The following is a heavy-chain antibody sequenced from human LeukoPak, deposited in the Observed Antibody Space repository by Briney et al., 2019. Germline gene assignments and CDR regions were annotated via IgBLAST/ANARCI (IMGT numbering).Heavy chain of an antibody. CDR1: GYSLTRYY. J-gene: IGHJ4*02. D-gene: IGHD3-9*01. CDR2: INPNSGDT. V-gene: IGHV1-2*02. Sequence: GASVKVSCKASGYSLTRYYMHWVRQAPGQGLEWMGWINPNSGDTNYVQEFQGRVTMTRDTSISTAYMELSRLTSDDTAVYYCARGWRYFVDYWGQGALVTVSS. CDR3: ARGWRYFVDY.